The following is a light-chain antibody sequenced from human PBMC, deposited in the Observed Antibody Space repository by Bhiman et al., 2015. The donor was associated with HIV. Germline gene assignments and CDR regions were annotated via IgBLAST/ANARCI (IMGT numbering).Light chain of an antibody. CDR2: DVT. V-gene: IGLV2-14*03. CDR1: SSDVGGHDY. Sequence: QSALTQPASVSGSPGQSITISCTGTSSDVGGHDYVSWYQQHPGKVPKLLIYDVTSRPSGISDRFSGSKSGNTASLTISGLQAEDEADYYCASFTTFTTTTTRIFDGGTKLTVL. J-gene: IGLJ2*01. CDR3: ASFTTFTTTTTRI.